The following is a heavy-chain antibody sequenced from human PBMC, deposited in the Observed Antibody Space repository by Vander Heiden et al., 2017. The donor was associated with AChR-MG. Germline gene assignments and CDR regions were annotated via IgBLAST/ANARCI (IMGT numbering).Heavy chain of an antibody. CDR1: GSTFSSYA. Sequence: VQLLESGGGLVQPGGSLRLSCAASGSTFSSYAMTWVRQAPGKGLEWVSAISGGGGSTYYADSVKGRFTISRDNSKNTLYLQMKSLRAEDTAVYYCAKRYSSGWSFDSWGQGTLVTVSS. J-gene: IGHJ4*02. D-gene: IGHD6-19*01. CDR3: AKRYSSGWSFDS. CDR2: ISGGGGST. V-gene: IGHV3-23*01.